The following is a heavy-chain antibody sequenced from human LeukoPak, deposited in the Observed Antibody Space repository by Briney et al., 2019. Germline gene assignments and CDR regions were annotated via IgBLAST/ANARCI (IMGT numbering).Heavy chain of an antibody. CDR2: INHSGST. J-gene: IGHJ4*02. V-gene: IGHV4-34*01. D-gene: IGHD3-10*01. Sequence: SETLSLTCAVYGGSFSGYYWSWIRQPPGKGLEWIGEINHSGSTNYNPSLKSRVTISVDTSKNQFSLKLSSVTAADTAVYYCARHKTIVTMVRGVMGDRSRYYFDYWGQGTLVTVSS. CDR3: ARHKTIVTMVRGVMGDRSRYYFDY. CDR1: GGSFSGYY.